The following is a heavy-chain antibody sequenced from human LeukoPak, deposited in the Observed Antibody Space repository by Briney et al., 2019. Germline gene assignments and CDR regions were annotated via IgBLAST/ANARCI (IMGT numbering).Heavy chain of an antibody. D-gene: IGHD3-22*01. CDR2: IIPIFGTA. Sequence: GASVKASCKASGATFSSYAISWVRQAPGQGLEGMGRIIPIFGTANYAQKFQGRVTITTDESTSTAYMELSSLRPEDTAVYYCASGCSGYYCGYFDYWGQGTLVTVSS. CDR1: GATFSSYA. V-gene: IGHV1-69*05. J-gene: IGHJ4*02. CDR3: ASGCSGYYCGYFDY.